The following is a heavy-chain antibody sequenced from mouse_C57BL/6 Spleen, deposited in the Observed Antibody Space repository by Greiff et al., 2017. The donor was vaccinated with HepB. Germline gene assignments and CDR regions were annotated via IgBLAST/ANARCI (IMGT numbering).Heavy chain of an antibody. Sequence: DVMLVESGEGLVKPGGSLKLSCAASGFTFSSYAMSWVRQTPEKRLEWVAYISSGGDYIYYADTVKGRFTISRDNARNTLYLQMSSLKSEDTAMYYCTREIYGYLYYAMDYWGQGTSVTVSS. CDR1: GFTFSSYA. J-gene: IGHJ4*01. V-gene: IGHV5-9-1*02. D-gene: IGHD2-2*01. CDR2: ISSGGDYI. CDR3: TREIYGYLYYAMDY.